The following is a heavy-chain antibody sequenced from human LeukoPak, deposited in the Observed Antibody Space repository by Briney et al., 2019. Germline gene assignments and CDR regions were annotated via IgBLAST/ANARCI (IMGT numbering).Heavy chain of an antibody. J-gene: IGHJ4*02. D-gene: IGHD6-13*01. CDR2: ISYDGSNK. V-gene: IGHV3-30*01. CDR1: GFTFSSYA. CDR3: AVLAAAGTTVDY. Sequence: GGSLRLSCAASGFTFSSYAMHWVRQAPGKGLEWVAVISYDGSNKYYADSVKGRFTISRDNSKNTLYLQMNSLRAEDTAVYYCAVLAAAGTTVDYWGQGTLVTVSS.